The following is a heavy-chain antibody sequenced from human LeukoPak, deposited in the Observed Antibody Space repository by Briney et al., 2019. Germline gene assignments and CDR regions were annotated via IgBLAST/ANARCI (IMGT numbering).Heavy chain of an antibody. Sequence: PSETLSLTCAVYGGSFSGYYWIWIRQPPGKGLEWIGEINHSGSTNYNPSLKSRVTISVDTSKNQFSMKLSSVTAADTAVYYCARHGYSSSSGFYFDYWGQRTLVSVSS. V-gene: IGHV4-34*01. CDR3: ARHGYSSSSGFYFDY. D-gene: IGHD6-13*01. CDR2: INHSGST. J-gene: IGHJ4*02. CDR1: GGSFSGYY.